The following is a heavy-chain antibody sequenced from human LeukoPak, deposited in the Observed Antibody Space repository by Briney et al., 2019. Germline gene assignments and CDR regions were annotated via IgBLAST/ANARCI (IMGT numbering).Heavy chain of an antibody. Sequence: SVTVSCKASGGTFSSYAISWVRQAPGQGLEWMGGIIPIFGTANYAQKFQGRVTITADESTSTAYMELSSLRSEDTAVYYCAREPHDYGDYTLWYWGPGTLVTVSS. CDR2: IIPIFGTA. CDR1: GGTFSSYA. J-gene: IGHJ4*02. V-gene: IGHV1-69*01. D-gene: IGHD4-17*01. CDR3: AREPHDYGDYTLWY.